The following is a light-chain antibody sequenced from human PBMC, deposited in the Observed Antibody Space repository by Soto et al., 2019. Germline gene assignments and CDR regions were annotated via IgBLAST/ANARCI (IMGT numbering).Light chain of an antibody. V-gene: IGKV1-5*03. Sequence: DIPMTQSPPTLSASVGDRVTITCRASQSVDTWLAWYQQKPGKAPKVLISKVSNLESGVPSRFSGSGYGTEFTLTISSLQPDDFATYYCQQYKRSWTFGQGTKVDIK. CDR2: KVS. CDR1: QSVDTW. CDR3: QQYKRSWT. J-gene: IGKJ1*01.